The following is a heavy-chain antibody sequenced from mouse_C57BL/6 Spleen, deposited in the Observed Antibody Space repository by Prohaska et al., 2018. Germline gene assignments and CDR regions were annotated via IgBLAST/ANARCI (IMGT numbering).Heavy chain of an antibody. CDR1: GYTFTSYW. V-gene: IGHV1-59*01. Sequence: QVQLQQPGAELVRPGTSVKLSCKASGYTFTSYWMHWVKQRPGQGLEWIGVIYPSDSYTNYNQKFKGKATLTVDTSSSTAYMQLSSLTSEDSAVYYCARGTAQAPYFDYWGQGTTLTVSS. CDR2: IYPSDSYT. J-gene: IGHJ2*01. CDR3: ARGTAQAPYFDY. D-gene: IGHD3-2*02.